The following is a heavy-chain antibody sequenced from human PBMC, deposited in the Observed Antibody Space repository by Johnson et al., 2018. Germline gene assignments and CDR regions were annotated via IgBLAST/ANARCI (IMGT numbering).Heavy chain of an antibody. CDR2: MNPNSESA. D-gene: IGHD4/OR15-4a*01. Sequence: QVQLVESGAEVKKPGASVRVSCKASGYNFNNHDINWVRQATGQGLEWMGLMNPNSESAGYAQKFQGRVTMTRNNSINTAYMELSSLRSDDTAMYYCARGPDYGGSSNWFDPGGQGTLVTVSS. CDR1: GYNFNNHD. V-gene: IGHV1-8*01. J-gene: IGHJ5*02. CDR3: ARGPDYGGSSNWFDP.